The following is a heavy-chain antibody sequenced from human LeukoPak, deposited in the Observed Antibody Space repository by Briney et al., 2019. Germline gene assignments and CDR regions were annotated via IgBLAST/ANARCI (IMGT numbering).Heavy chain of an antibody. Sequence: SETLSLTCTVSGGSISSGGYYWSWIRQHPGKGLEWIGYIYYSGSTYYNPSLKSRITMSVDASKNQFSLKLSSVTAADTAVYYCARGMITFGGVIVPFFDYWGQGTLVTVSS. V-gene: IGHV4-31*03. D-gene: IGHD3-16*02. CDR3: ARGMITFGGVIVPFFDY. CDR2: IYYSGST. CDR1: GGSISSGGYY. J-gene: IGHJ4*02.